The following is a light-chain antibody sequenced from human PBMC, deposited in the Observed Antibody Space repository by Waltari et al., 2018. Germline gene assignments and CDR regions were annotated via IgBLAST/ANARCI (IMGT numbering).Light chain of an antibody. CDR1: QSVGNRF. CDR2: GAS. Sequence: EIMLTQSPGALSLSPGEGATLSCRASQSVGNRFLAWYQHKPGQAPRLLIHGASTRATVIPDRFSGSGSGTEFTLTISRLDPEDFAVYYCHQYGNSRWTFGQGTKVEIK. J-gene: IGKJ1*01. CDR3: HQYGNSRWT. V-gene: IGKV3-20*01.